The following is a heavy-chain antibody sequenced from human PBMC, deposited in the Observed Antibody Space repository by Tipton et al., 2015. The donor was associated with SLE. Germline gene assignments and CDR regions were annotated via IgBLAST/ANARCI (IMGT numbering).Heavy chain of an antibody. CDR2: INHRGST. CDR3: ASLLTPKYFSYGMDV. D-gene: IGHD4/OR15-4a*01. J-gene: IGHJ6*02. V-gene: IGHV4-34*01. Sequence: TLSLTCAVYGGSFTSSSYYWAWIRQSPGKGVEWIGEINHRGSTNHNPSLKSRVTISVDTSKNRFSLKLTSVTAADTALYYCASLLTPKYFSYGMDVWGQGTTVTVSS. CDR1: GGSFTSSSYY.